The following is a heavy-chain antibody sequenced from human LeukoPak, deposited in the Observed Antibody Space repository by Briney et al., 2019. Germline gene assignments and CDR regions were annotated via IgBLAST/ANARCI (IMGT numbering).Heavy chain of an antibody. J-gene: IGHJ6*02. CDR1: GFTFSNYW. V-gene: IGHV3-23*01. CDR3: AKGSSSSNYYYGMDV. D-gene: IGHD6-6*01. Sequence: SGGSLRLSCAASGFTFSNYWMTWVRQAPGKGLEWVSTIYPSGSDTYYADSVMGRFTISRDNSKNTLYLQMNGLRAEDTAVYYCAKGSSSSNYYYGMDVWGQGTTVTVSS. CDR2: IYPSGSDT.